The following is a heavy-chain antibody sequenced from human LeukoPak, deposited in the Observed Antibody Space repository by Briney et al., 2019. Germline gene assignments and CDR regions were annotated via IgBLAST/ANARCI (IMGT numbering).Heavy chain of an antibody. V-gene: IGHV3-21*01. CDR3: ARGGGYCGGDCYGIDY. Sequence: GGSPRLSCAASGFTFSTYTMKWVRQAPGKGLEWVSSISGSSSYIYYTDSVQGRFTISRDNAKNSLYLQMNSLRVEDTAVYYCARGGGYCGGDCYGIDYWGQGALVTVSS. J-gene: IGHJ4*02. CDR1: GFTFSTYT. D-gene: IGHD2-21*01. CDR2: ISGSSSYI.